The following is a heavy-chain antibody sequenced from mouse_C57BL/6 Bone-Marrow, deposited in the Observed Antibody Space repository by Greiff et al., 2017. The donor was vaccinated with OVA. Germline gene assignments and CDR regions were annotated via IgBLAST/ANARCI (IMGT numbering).Heavy chain of an antibody. V-gene: IGHV1-19*01. J-gene: IGHJ3*01. CDR3: ARGGRYCWEPFAY. D-gene: IGHD2-14*01. CDR1: GYTFTDYY. Sequence: EVQLQQSGPVLVKPGASVKMSCKASGYTFTDYYMNWVKQSHGKSLEWIGVINPYNGGTSYNQKFKGKATLTVDKSSSTAYMELNSLTSEDSAVYYCARGGRYCWEPFAYWGQGTLVTVSA. CDR2: INPYNGGT.